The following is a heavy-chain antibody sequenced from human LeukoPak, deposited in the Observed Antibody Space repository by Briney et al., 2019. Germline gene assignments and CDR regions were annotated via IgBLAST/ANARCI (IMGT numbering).Heavy chain of an antibody. CDR3: ATEQWLVLGGMDV. V-gene: IGHV7-4-1*02. CDR2: INTNTGNP. CDR1: XYTXTXYA. J-gene: IGHJ6*02. Sequence: ASXXVXCXAXXYTXTXYAMNWVRQAPGQGLEWMXWINTNTGNPTYAQGFTGRFVFSLDTSVSTAYLQISSLKAEDTAVYYCATEQWLVLGGMDVWGQGTTVTVSS. D-gene: IGHD6-19*01.